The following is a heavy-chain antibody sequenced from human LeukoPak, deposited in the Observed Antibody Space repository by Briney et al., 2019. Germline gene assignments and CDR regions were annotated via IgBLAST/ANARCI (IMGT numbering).Heavy chain of an antibody. V-gene: IGHV3-9*01. CDR2: ISWNSGSI. Sequence: GGSLRLSCAASGFTFRNYWMGWVRQAPGKGLEWVSGISWNSGSIGYADSVKGRFTISRDNAKNSLYLQMNSLRAEDTALYYCAKAAAGVYGYFDYWGQGTLVTVSS. J-gene: IGHJ4*02. CDR3: AKAAAGVYGYFDY. D-gene: IGHD6-13*01. CDR1: GFTFRNYW.